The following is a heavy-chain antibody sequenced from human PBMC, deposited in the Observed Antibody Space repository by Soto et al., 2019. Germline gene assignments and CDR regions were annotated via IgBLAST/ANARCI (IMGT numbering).Heavy chain of an antibody. V-gene: IGHV1-69*13. J-gene: IGHJ6*02. CDR1: GGTFSSYA. D-gene: IGHD1-7*01. Sequence: SVKVSCKASGGTFSSYAISWVRQAPGQGLEWMGGIIPIFGTANYAQKFQGRVTITADESTSTAYMELSSLRSEDTAVYYCASGETGTIYYYGMDVWGQGTTVPVSS. CDR3: ASGETGTIYYYGMDV. CDR2: IIPIFGTA.